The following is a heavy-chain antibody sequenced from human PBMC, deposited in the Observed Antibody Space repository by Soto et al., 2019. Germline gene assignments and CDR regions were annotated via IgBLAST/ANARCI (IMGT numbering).Heavy chain of an antibody. CDR3: AKVIVLGASTIEY. V-gene: IGHV3-23*01. CDR1: GFIFQNYA. J-gene: IGHJ4*01. Sequence: EEQVLESGGGLAQPGGSLRLSCVASGFIFQNYAMSWVRQTPGKGLEWVSVINGRGNTTFYAASVKGRFTVSRDNSRNMVYLDMNSLRVEDTAVYSCAKVIVLGASTIEYWGLGTPVIVSS. D-gene: IGHD3-16*01. CDR2: INGRGNTT.